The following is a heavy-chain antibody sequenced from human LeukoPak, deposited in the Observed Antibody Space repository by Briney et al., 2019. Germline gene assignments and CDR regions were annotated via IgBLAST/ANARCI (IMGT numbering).Heavy chain of an antibody. Sequence: GASVKVSCRASGYTFTTYGINWVRQAPGQGLDWMGWIKTYNGDTNTAQKFLDRIIMTADKSTGTAYMELRSLRSDDTAVYYCAKDGGQQWLTNYYSYGMDVWGQGTTVIVSS. V-gene: IGHV1-18*01. D-gene: IGHD6-19*01. CDR3: AKDGGQQWLTNYYSYGMDV. J-gene: IGHJ6*02. CDR2: IKTYNGDT. CDR1: GYTFTTYG.